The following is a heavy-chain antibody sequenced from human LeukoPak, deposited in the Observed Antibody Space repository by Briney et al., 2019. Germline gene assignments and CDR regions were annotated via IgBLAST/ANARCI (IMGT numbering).Heavy chain of an antibody. V-gene: IGHV1-2*02. CDR1: GYTFTGSY. J-gene: IGHJ4*02. D-gene: IGHD5-18*01. CDR2: INPNAGGT. CDR3: ARVMDTAVATDS. Sequence: ASVKVSCKASGYTFTGSYMHWVRQAPGQGLEWMGWINPNAGGTNYAQKFQGRVTMTRDTSISTAYMELSRLRSDDTAVYYCARVMDTAVATDSWGQGTLLTVSS.